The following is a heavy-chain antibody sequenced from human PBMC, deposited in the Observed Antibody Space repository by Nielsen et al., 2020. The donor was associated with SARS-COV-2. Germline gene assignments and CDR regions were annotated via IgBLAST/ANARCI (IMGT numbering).Heavy chain of an antibody. CDR3: ARDWSSGSGSSYYYYGMDV. D-gene: IGHD3-10*01. CDR2: IKQDGSEK. CDR1: GFTFSTYW. Sequence: GGSLRLSCAASGFTFSTYWMSWVRQAPGKGLEWVANIKQDGSEKYFIDSVKGRFTISRDNAKNSLYLQMNSLRAEDTAVYYCARDWSSGSGSSYYYYGMDVWGQGTTVTVSS. V-gene: IGHV3-7*01. J-gene: IGHJ6*02.